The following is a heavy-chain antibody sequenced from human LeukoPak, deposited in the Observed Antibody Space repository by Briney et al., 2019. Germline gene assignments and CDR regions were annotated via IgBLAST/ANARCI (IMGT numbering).Heavy chain of an antibody. CDR1: GFTFSDYY. CDR3: AREGQSDDY. J-gene: IGHJ4*02. D-gene: IGHD4-11*01. CDR2: ISRSGGTI. V-gene: IGHV3-11*01. Sequence: GGSLRLSCAASGFTFSDYYMSWIRQAPGKRLEWISYISRSGGTIHYANSVKGRFTISRDNAKNSLYLQMKSLRAEDTAVYYCAREGQSDDYWGQGTLVTVSS.